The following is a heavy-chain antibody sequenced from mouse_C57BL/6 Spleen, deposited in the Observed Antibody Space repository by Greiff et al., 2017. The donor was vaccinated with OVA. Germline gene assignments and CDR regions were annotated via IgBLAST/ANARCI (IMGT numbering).Heavy chain of an antibody. V-gene: IGHV1-69*01. CDR1: GYTFTSYW. D-gene: IGHD1-1*01. CDR3: AREYYGSNAMDY. Sequence: QVQLQQPGAELVMPGASVKLSCKASGYTFTSYWMHWVKQRPGQGLEWIGEIDPSDSYTNYNQKFKGKSTLTVDKSSSTAYMQLSSLTSEDSAVYYCAREYYGSNAMDYWGQGTSVTVSS. CDR2: IDPSDSYT. J-gene: IGHJ4*01.